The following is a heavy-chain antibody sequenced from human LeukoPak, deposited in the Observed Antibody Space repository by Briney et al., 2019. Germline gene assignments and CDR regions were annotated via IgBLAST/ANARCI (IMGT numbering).Heavy chain of an antibody. CDR3: AREAVYFGSGTYYQNVYYFDS. D-gene: IGHD3-10*01. CDR2: INHSGST. J-gene: IGHJ4*02. V-gene: IGHV4-34*01. CDR1: GGSFSGYY. Sequence: SETLSLTCAVHGGSFSGYYWSRIRQPPGKGLEWIGEINHSGSTNYNPSLKSRLTISVDTSKNQFSLKLSSVTAADTAVYYCAREAVYFGSGTYYQNVYYFDSWGQGTLITVSS.